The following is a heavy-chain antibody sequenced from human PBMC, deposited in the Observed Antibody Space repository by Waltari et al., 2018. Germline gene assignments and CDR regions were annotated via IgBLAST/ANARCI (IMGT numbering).Heavy chain of an antibody. V-gene: IGHV1-69*14. CDR1: GGTFSSYA. D-gene: IGHD5-18*01. J-gene: IGHJ4*02. CDR3: ASLKENTAMVTVDY. CDR2: IIPIFGTA. Sequence: QVQLVQSGAEVKKPGSSVKVSCKASGGTFSSYAISWVRQAPGQGLEWMGGIIPIFGTANYAQKCQGRVTITADKSTSTAYMELSSLRSEDTAVYYCASLKENTAMVTVDYWGQGTLVTVSS.